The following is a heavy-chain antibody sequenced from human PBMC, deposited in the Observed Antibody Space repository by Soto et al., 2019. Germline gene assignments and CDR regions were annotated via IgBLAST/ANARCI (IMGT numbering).Heavy chain of an antibody. V-gene: IGHV3-7*01. CDR3: ARHEGPWFDP. Sequence: PGGSLRLSCAASGFTFRSYWMTWVRQAPGKGLEWVANIKQDGSEKYCVDSVKGRFTISRDSAKDSLYLQMNSLRVEDTAVYYCARHEGPWFDPWGQGTLVTVSS. CDR1: GFTFRSYW. CDR2: IKQDGSEK. J-gene: IGHJ5*02.